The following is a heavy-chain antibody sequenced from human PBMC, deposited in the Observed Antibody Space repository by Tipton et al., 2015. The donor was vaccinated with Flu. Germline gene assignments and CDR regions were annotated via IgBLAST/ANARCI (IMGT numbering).Heavy chain of an antibody. CDR1: GYSISSGYY. CDR2: MYHSGST. V-gene: IGHV4-38-2*01. Sequence: TLSLTCAVSGYSISSGYYWGWIRQTPGKGLEWIGSMYHSGSTHYNPPLKSRVTISVDTSKNQFSLKMSSVTAADTAVYYCARGLVSDSSTYYPEEFWGQGTLVTVSS. J-gene: IGHJ4*02. CDR3: ARGLVSDSSTYYPEEF. D-gene: IGHD3-22*01.